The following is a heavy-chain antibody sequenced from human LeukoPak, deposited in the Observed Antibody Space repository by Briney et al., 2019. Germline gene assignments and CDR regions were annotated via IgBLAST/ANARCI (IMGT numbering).Heavy chain of an antibody. CDR2: INSDGTYT. CDR1: GFTFSSYW. J-gene: IGHJ6*04. CDR3: AGGNYYDMDV. Sequence: GGSLRLSCVASGFTFSSYWMHWVRQAPGKGLVWVSRINSDGTYTTYADSVKGRFTISRDNAKNTLYLQMNSLRAEDTAVYYRAGGNYYDMDVWGKGTTVTVSS. V-gene: IGHV3-74*01.